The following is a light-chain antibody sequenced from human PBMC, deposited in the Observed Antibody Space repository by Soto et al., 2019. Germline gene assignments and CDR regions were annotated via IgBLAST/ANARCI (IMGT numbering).Light chain of an antibody. V-gene: IGLV2-23*01. J-gene: IGLJ3*02. CDR3: CSYADSNTLV. CDR2: EDS. CDR1: SNDVGSYNL. Sequence: QSALTQPASVSGSPGQSITISCTGTSNDVGSYNLVSWYQHHPGKAPKLMIYEDSKRPSGVSNRFSGSKSGNTASLTISGLQAEDEADYYCCSYADSNTLVFGGGTKVTVL.